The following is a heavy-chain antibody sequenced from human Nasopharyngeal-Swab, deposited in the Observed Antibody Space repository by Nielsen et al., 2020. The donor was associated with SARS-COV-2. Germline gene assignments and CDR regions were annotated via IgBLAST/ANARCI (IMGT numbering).Heavy chain of an antibody. CDR3: ARDTGGPFDY. V-gene: IGHV3-21*01. D-gene: IGHD3-16*01. J-gene: IGHJ4*02. Sequence: WIRQPPGKGLEWVSSISSSSSYIYYADSVKGRFTISRDNAKNSLYLQMNSLRAEDTAVYYCARDTGGPFDYWGQGTLDTVSS. CDR2: ISSSSSYI.